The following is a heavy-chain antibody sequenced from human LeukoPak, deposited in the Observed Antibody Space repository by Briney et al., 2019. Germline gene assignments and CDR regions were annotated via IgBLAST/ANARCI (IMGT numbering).Heavy chain of an antibody. CDR2: IYYSGST. J-gene: IGHJ6*03. CDR1: GGSISSYY. V-gene: IGHV4-59*12. Sequence: SETLSLTCTVSGGSISSYYWSWIRQPPGKGLEWIGYIYYSGSTNYNPSLKSRVTISVDTSKNQFSLKLSSVTAADTAVYYCARAPSNYGSGSYYNVGYYYYYMDVWGKGTTVTVSS. D-gene: IGHD3-10*01. CDR3: ARAPSNYGSGSYYNVGYYYYYMDV.